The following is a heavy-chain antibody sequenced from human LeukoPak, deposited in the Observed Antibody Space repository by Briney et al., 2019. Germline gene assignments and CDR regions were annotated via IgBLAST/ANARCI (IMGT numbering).Heavy chain of an antibody. Sequence: ASVKVSCKASGYTFTGYYMHWVRQAPGQGLEWMGWMNPNSGNTGYSQKFQGRVTITRDTSASTAYMELSSLRSEDTAVYYCARGMVRGVIMVYWGQGTLVTVSS. V-gene: IGHV1-8*03. D-gene: IGHD3-10*01. J-gene: IGHJ4*02. CDR1: GYTFTGYY. CDR3: ARGMVRGVIMVY. CDR2: MNPNSGNT.